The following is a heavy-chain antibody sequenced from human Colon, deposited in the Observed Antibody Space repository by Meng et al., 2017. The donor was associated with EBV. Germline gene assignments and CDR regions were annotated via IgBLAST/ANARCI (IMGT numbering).Heavy chain of an antibody. CDR1: GDFISSGNYH. D-gene: IGHD2-15*01. CDR3: TTYAVGAGGRGY. J-gene: IGHJ4*02. CDR2: HSEST. V-gene: IGHV4-30-4*01. Sequence: QVQLQESGPGLVKPSQTLSLTCVVSGDFISSGNYHWSWIRQAPGKGLEWIGHSESTSYNPSLRSRVVISVDTAKNQFSLRLDSVTAADTAVYYCTTYAVGAGGRGYWGPGTLVTVFS.